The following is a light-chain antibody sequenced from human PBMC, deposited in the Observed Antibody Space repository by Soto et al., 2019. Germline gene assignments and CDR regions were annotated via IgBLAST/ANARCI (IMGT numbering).Light chain of an antibody. Sequence: NFMLTQPHSVSESPGKTVTISYTRSSGSIASNYVQWYQQRPGSAPTTVIYEDNQRPSGVPDRFSGSIDSSSNSASLTISGLKTEDEADYYCQSYDSSNRWVFGGGTKVTVL. V-gene: IGLV6-57*03. CDR2: EDN. CDR1: SGSIASNY. J-gene: IGLJ3*02. CDR3: QSYDSSNRWV.